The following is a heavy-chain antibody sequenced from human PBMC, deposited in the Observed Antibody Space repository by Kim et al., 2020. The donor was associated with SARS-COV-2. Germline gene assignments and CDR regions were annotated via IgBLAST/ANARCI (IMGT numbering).Heavy chain of an antibody. J-gene: IGHJ4*02. CDR1: EFTFSSFA. CDR3: SNGRSFLGELSHDY. D-gene: IGHD3-10*01. CDR2: ISGDGGRT. Sequence: GGSLRLSCAASEFTFSSFAMSWVRQAPGKGLEWVSAISGDGGRTFYADSVEGRFIISRDNSKNTVYLQMSSLRAEDTAVYYCSNGRSFLGELSHDYWGQGTLVTVSS. V-gene: IGHV3-23*01.